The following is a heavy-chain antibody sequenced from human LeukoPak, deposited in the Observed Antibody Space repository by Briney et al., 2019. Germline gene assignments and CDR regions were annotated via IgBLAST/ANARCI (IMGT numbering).Heavy chain of an antibody. CDR3: ATITGPLDY. Sequence: PGGSLRLSCVASGFTIKQSGIHWVRQAPGKGLEWAALISHDSKNKFYADSVKGRFTISRDNSKNTVYLQMGSLTMDDTSLYYCATITGPLDYWGQGSLVTVAS. J-gene: IGHJ4*02. V-gene: IGHV3-30*02. D-gene: IGHD1-20*01. CDR2: ISHDSKNK. CDR1: GFTIKQSG.